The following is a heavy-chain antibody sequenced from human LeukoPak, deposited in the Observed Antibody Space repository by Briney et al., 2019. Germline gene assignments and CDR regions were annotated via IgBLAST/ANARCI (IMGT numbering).Heavy chain of an antibody. CDR1: GDSINSGDYY. CDR2: IYYSGNT. CDR3: ARGDYYDSKFDY. V-gene: IGHV4-30-4*01. Sequence: PSQTLSLTCTVSGDSINSGDYYWSWIRQPPGKGLEWIGYIYYSGNTYYNPSLKSQVTISVDTSKNQFSLKLSSVTAADTAVYYCARGDYYDSKFDYWGQGTLVTVSS. J-gene: IGHJ4*02. D-gene: IGHD3-22*01.